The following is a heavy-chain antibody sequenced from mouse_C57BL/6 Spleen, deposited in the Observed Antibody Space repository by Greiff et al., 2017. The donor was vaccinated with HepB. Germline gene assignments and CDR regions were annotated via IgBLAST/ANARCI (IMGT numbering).Heavy chain of an antibody. CDR2: IYPGDGDT. D-gene: IGHD4-1*02. CDR3: ARGVNWFYAMDY. CDR1: GYAFSSSW. J-gene: IGHJ4*01. V-gene: IGHV1-82*01. Sequence: QVQLQQSGPELVKPGASVKISCKASGYAFSSSWMNWVKQRPGKGLEWIGRIYPGDGDTNCNGKFKGKATLTADKSSSTAYMQLSSLTSEDSAVDFRARGVNWFYAMDYWGQGTSVTVSS.